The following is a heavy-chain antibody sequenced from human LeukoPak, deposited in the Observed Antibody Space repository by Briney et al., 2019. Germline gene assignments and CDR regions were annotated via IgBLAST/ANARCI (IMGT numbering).Heavy chain of an antibody. CDR2: ISSSSSYI. CDR1: GFTFSSYS. CDR3: ARDRSVYSSGWYSWDDAFDI. J-gene: IGHJ3*02. V-gene: IGHV3-21*01. D-gene: IGHD6-19*01. Sequence: GGSLRLSCAASGFTFSSYSMNWVRQAPGKGLEWVSSISSSSSYIYYADSVKGRFTISRDNAKNSLYLQMNSLRAEDTAVYYCARDRSVYSSGWYSWDDAFDIWGQGTMVTVSS.